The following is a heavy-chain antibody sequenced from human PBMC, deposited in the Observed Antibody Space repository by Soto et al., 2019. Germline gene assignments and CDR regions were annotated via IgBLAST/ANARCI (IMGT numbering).Heavy chain of an antibody. CDR3: ARLDYYGSSGYYPLAG. J-gene: IGHJ4*02. D-gene: IGHD3-22*01. V-gene: IGHV4-59*08. CDR1: GGSISSYY. Sequence: SETLSLTCTVSGGSISSYYWSWIRQPPGKGLEWIGYIYYSGSTNYNPSLKSRVTISVDTSKNQFSLKLSSVTAADTAVYYCARLDYYGSSGYYPLAGWGQGTLVTVSS. CDR2: IYYSGST.